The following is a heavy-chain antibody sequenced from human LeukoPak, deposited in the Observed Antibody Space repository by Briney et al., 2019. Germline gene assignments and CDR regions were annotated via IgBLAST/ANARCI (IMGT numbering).Heavy chain of an antibody. CDR1: GFTFSSYG. CDR2: ISSRSSAI. D-gene: IGHD3-16*01. CDR3: ARGATGFDY. V-gene: IGHV3-48*02. J-gene: IGHJ4*02. Sequence: GGSLRLSCAASGFTFSSYGMHWVRQAPGKGLEWVSYISSRSSAIYYADSVKGRFTISRDNVKSSLYLQMNSLRDEDTAVYYCARGATGFDYWGQGTLVTVSS.